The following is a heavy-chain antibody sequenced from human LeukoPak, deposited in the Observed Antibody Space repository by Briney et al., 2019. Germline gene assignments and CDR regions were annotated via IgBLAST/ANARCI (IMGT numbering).Heavy chain of an antibody. V-gene: IGHV4-34*01. CDR1: GGSFSGYY. CDR3: ARLIAARPKAVDY. CDR2: INHSGST. Sequence: PSETLSLTCAVYGGSFSGYYWSWIRQPPGKGLEWIGEINHSGSTNYNPSLKSRVTISVDTSKNQFSLKLSSVTAADTAVYYCARLIAARPKAVDYWGQGTLVTVSS. D-gene: IGHD6-6*01. J-gene: IGHJ4*02.